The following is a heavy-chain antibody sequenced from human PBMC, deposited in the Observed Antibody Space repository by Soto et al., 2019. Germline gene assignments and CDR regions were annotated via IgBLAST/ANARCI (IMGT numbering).Heavy chain of an antibody. CDR3: ARRYGGNFDY. CDR1: GGSISSGGYY. Sequence: SETLSLTCTVSGGSISSGGYYWSWIRQHPGKGLEWIGYIYYAGSTKYNPSLNSRVTISVDTSKNQFSLTVTSVTAADTAVYYCARRYGGNFDYWGQGTLVTVSS. J-gene: IGHJ4*02. D-gene: IGHD3-16*01. CDR2: IYYAGST. V-gene: IGHV4-61*08.